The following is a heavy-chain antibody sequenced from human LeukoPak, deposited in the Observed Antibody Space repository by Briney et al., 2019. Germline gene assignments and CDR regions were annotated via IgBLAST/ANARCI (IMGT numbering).Heavy chain of an antibody. CDR3: TRQAYYYDSSHMDV. Sequence: GGSLRLSCAASGFTFSGSAIHWVRQASGKGLEWVGRIRSKANSYATAYAASVKGRFTISRDDSKNTAYLQMNSLKTEDTAVYYCTRQAYYYDSSHMDVWGQGTTVTVSS. CDR2: IRSKANSYAT. J-gene: IGHJ6*02. D-gene: IGHD3-22*01. CDR1: GFTFSGSA. V-gene: IGHV3-73*01.